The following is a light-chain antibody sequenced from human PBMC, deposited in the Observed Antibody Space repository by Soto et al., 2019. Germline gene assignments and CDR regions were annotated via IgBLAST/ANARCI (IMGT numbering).Light chain of an antibody. Sequence: DIQITHFLSPLPQSVENRSTIICRPGRVIGRGWAWYQQKPGKAPKVLIYVASSWESGVPSRFSGGGGDSGTVFTLTVSNLQPADFATYYCQQYRYYPLTFGGGTKVEIK. CDR3: QQYRYYPLT. CDR2: VAS. V-gene: IGKV1-5*02. CDR1: RVIGRG. J-gene: IGKJ4*01.